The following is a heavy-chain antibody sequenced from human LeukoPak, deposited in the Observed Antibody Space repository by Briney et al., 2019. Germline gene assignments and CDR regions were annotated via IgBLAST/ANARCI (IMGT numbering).Heavy chain of an antibody. CDR3: ARVSLAVAGTFYFDY. V-gene: IGHV3-7*03. CDR2: IKQDGGEK. Sequence: GGSLRLSCEASGLTFSSHWMTWVRQAPGKGLEWVANIKQDGGEKYYVDSVKGRFTISRDNAKNSLYLQMNSLRAEDTAVYYCARVSLAVAGTFYFDYWGQGTLVTVSS. CDR1: GLTFSSHW. J-gene: IGHJ4*02. D-gene: IGHD6-19*01.